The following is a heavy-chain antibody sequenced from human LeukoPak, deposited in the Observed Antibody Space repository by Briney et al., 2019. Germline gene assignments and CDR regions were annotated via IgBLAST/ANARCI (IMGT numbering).Heavy chain of an antibody. J-gene: IGHJ4*02. D-gene: IGHD3-22*01. CDR1: GGSVSSGSYY. CDR2: IYYSGST. Sequence: SSETLSLTCTVSGGSVSSGSYYWSWIRQPPGKGLEWIGYIYYSGSTNYNPSLKSRVTISVDTSKNQFSLKLSCVTAADTAVYYCARLDYYDSSGFDYWGQGTMVTVSS. V-gene: IGHV4-61*01. CDR3: ARLDYYDSSGFDY.